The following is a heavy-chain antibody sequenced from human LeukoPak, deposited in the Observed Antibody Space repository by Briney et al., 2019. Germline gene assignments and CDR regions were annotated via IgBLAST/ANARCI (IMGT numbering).Heavy chain of an antibody. Sequence: ASVKVSCKASGYTFTGYYMHWVRQAPGQGLEWMGRINPNSGGTNYAQKFQGRVTMTRDTSISTAYMELSRLRSDDTAVYYCAGEGRDGYNLPTDYWGRGTLVTVSS. CDR1: GYTFTGYY. D-gene: IGHD5-24*01. J-gene: IGHJ4*02. CDR3: AGEGRDGYNLPTDY. CDR2: INPNSGGT. V-gene: IGHV1-2*06.